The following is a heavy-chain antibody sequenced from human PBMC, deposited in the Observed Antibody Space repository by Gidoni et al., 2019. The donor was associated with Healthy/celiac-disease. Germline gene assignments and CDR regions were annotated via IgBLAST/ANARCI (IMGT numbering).Heavy chain of an antibody. J-gene: IGHJ6*03. D-gene: IGHD6-19*01. V-gene: IGHV3-30*04. CDR2: ISYDGSNK. Sequence: QVQLVESGGGVVQPGRSLRLACAASGFTVSSYAMHWVRQAPGKGLEWVAVISYDGSNKYYADSVKGRFTISRDNSKNTLYLQMNSLRAEDTAVYYCAREGTVAATYYYYYMDVWGKGTTVTVSS. CDR1: GFTVSSYA. CDR3: AREGTVAATYYYYYMDV.